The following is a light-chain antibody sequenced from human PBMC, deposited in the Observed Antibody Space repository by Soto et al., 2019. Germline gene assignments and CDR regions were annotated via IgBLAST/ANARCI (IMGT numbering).Light chain of an antibody. Sequence: DIQLTQSPSFLSASVGDRVTITCRASQGISSYLAWYQQKPGKAPKLLIYAASTLQSGVPSRFSGSGSGTEFTLTISILQPEDFATYYCQQLNSYPPWTFGQGTKVEIK. J-gene: IGKJ1*01. CDR2: AAS. CDR1: QGISSY. CDR3: QQLNSYPPWT. V-gene: IGKV1-9*01.